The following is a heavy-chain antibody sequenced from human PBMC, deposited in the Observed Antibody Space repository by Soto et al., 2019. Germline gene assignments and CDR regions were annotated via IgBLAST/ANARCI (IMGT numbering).Heavy chain of an antibody. CDR1: GGSISSYY. J-gene: IGHJ4*02. V-gene: IGHV4-59*08. Sequence: SETLSLTCTVSGGSISSYYWSWIRQPPGKGLEWIGYIYYSGSTNYNPSLKSRVTISVDTSKNQFSLKLSSVTAADTAVYYCARQWGKQWEYWGQGTLVTVSS. CDR3: ARQWGKQWEY. CDR2: IYYSGST. D-gene: IGHD1-26*01.